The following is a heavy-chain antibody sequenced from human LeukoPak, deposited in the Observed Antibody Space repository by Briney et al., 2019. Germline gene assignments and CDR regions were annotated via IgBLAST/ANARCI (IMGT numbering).Heavy chain of an antibody. Sequence: RESGPALVKPTQTLTLTCTFSGFSLSPSGMCVSWIRQPPGKALEWLARIDWDNDKYYSTSLKTRLTISKDTSKNQVVLTMTNMDPVDTATYYCARGIAAAGYTFDIWGQGTMVTVSS. V-gene: IGHV2-70*11. CDR3: ARGIAAAGYTFDI. CDR2: IDWDNDK. CDR1: GFSLSPSGMC. J-gene: IGHJ3*02. D-gene: IGHD6-13*01.